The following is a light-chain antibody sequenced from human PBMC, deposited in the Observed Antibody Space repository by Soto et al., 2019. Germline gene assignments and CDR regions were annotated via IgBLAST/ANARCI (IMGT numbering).Light chain of an antibody. CDR3: CSYARGSTYV. CDR1: SSDVGNYNL. V-gene: IGLV2-23*01. J-gene: IGLJ1*01. Sequence: QAVVTQPASVSGSPGQSITISCTGTSSDVGNYNLVSWYQQHPGKAPKLMIYEGSKRPSGVSNRFSGSKSDNTASLTISGLQAEDEAHYYCCSYARGSTYVFGTGTKLTVL. CDR2: EGS.